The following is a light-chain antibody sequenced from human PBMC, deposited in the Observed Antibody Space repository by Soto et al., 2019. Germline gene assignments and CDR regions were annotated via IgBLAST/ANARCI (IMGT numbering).Light chain of an antibody. CDR3: QKYNSAPPIT. CDR1: QSVLSSSNNKNY. V-gene: IGKV4-1*01. J-gene: IGKJ5*01. Sequence: DIVMTQSPDSLSVSLGERATINCKSSQSVLSSSNNKNYLAWYQQKPGQPPKVVIYWASTRGSGVPDRFSGSGSGTDFTLTISSLQPEDVATYYCQKYNSAPPITFGQGTRLEIK. CDR2: WAS.